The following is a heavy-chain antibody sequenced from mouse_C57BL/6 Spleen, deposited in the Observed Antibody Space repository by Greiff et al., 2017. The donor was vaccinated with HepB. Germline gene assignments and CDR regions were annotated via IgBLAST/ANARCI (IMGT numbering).Heavy chain of an antibody. D-gene: IGHD2-3*01. CDR2: ISDGGSYT. CDR1: GFTFSSYA. Sequence: EVQLVESGGGLVKPGGSLKLSCAASGFTFSSYAMSWVRQTPEKRLEWVATISDGGSYTYYPDNVKGRFTISRDNAKNNLYLQMSHLKSEDTAMYYCAAGDGYFDYWGQGTTLTVSS. J-gene: IGHJ2*01. V-gene: IGHV5-4*01. CDR3: AAGDGYFDY.